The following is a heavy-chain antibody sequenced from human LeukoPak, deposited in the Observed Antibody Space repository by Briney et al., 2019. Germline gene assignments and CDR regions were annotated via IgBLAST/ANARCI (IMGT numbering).Heavy chain of an antibody. D-gene: IGHD3-10*01. Sequence: SETLSLTCAVYGGSFSGYYWSWIRQPPGKGLEWIGEINHSGSTNYNPSLKSRVTISVDTSKNQFSLKLSSVTAADTAVYYCASLRGSGSKTDYWGQGTLVTVSS. CDR3: ASLRGSGSKTDY. CDR1: GGSFSGYY. J-gene: IGHJ4*02. CDR2: INHSGST. V-gene: IGHV4-34*01.